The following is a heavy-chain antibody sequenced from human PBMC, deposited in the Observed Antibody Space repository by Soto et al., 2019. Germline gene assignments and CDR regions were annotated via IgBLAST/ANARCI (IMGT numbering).Heavy chain of an antibody. CDR1: GFTFSSYG. V-gene: IGHV3-33*01. CDR2: IWYDGSNK. D-gene: IGHD6-19*01. Sequence: GGSLRLSCAASGFTFSSYGMHWVRQAPGKGLEWVAVIWYDGSNKYYADSVKGRFTISRDNSKNTLYLQMNSLRAEDTAVYYCARDRSSSGWDLDFDYWGQGTLVTVS. CDR3: ARDRSSSGWDLDFDY. J-gene: IGHJ4*02.